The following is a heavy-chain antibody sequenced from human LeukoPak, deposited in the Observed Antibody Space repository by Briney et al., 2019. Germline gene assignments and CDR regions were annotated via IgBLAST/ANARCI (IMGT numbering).Heavy chain of an antibody. CDR3: ARGHTRSGWGEGSDY. CDR1: GYTFTSYY. D-gene: IGHD6-19*01. Sequence: ASVKVSCKASGYTFTSYYMHWVRQAPGQGLEWMGTINPSGGSTTYAQKFQGSVTMTRDMSTSTVYMELSSLRSEDTAVYYCARGHTRSGWGEGSDYWGQGTLVTVSS. CDR2: INPSGGST. J-gene: IGHJ4*02. V-gene: IGHV1-46*01.